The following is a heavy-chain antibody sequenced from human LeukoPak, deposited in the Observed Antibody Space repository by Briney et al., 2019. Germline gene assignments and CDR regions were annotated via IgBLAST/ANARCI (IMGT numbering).Heavy chain of an antibody. V-gene: IGHV3-21*01. Sequence: GGSLRLSCAASGFIFSSYNMNWVRQAPGKGLEWVSFISSSSSYIYYADSVKGRFTISRDNAQNSLYLQMNSLRVEDTAIYYCARDPYNGAYSEGYYYYYMDVWGKGTTVTVSS. CDR2: ISSSSSYI. CDR1: GFIFSSYN. D-gene: IGHD1-1*01. CDR3: ARDPYNGAYSEGYYYYYMDV. J-gene: IGHJ6*03.